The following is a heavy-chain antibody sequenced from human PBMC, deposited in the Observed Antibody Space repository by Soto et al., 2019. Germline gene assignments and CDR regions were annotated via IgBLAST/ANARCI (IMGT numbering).Heavy chain of an antibody. D-gene: IGHD2-21*02. Sequence: SETRSLTCNVSGASVSQGYWSWSRQPPGKGLEWIGFMYFGGSFNYNPSLTSRATISVETSKNQFSMKLTSVTASDTAVYYCAKDQSPAVGPPHIVVVTAGDFQHWGQGTLVTVSS. CDR3: AKDQSPAVGPPHIVVVTAGDFQH. V-gene: IGHV4-59*02. CDR1: GASVSQGY. CDR2: MYFGGSF. J-gene: IGHJ1*01.